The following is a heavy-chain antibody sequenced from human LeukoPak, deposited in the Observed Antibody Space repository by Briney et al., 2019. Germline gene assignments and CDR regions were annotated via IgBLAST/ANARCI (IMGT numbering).Heavy chain of an antibody. CDR1: GDSITSHSW. Sequence: ASGTLSLTCAVSGDSITSHSWWRWVRQPPGKGLEWIGEVHHGGASNYDPSLESRVTISVDKSKNRFSLNLRSVTAADTATYYCASHVTVLGTRGFDFWGRGTLVTVS. V-gene: IGHV4-4*02. CDR3: ASHVTVLGTRGFDF. J-gene: IGHJ4*02. D-gene: IGHD6-19*01. CDR2: VHHGGAS.